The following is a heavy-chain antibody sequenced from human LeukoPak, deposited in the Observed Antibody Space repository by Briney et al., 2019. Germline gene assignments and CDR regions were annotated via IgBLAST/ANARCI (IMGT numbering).Heavy chain of an antibody. Sequence: ASVKVSCKASGGTFSSYTVSWVRQAPGQGLEWMGGIIPIFGTANYAQKFQGRVTITADKSTSTAYMELSRLRSDDTAVYYCARDESNWNLLGYYYYYMDVWGKGTTVTVSS. CDR2: IIPIFGTA. J-gene: IGHJ6*03. D-gene: IGHD1-20*01. CDR3: ARDESNWNLLGYYYYYMDV. CDR1: GGTFSSYT. V-gene: IGHV1-69*06.